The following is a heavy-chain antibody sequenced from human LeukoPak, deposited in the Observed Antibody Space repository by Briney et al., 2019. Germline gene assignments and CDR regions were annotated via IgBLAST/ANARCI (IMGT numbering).Heavy chain of an antibody. D-gene: IGHD2-2*01. CDR3: ARDSLASIVVVPAATDYFDY. J-gene: IGHJ4*02. CDR2: INHSGST. Sequence: SETLSLTCAVYGGSFSGYYWSWIRQPPGKGLEWIVEINHSGSTNYNPSLKSRVTISVDTSKNQFSLKLSSVTAADTAVYYCARDSLASIVVVPAATDYFDYWGQGTLVTVSS. V-gene: IGHV4-34*01. CDR1: GGSFSGYY.